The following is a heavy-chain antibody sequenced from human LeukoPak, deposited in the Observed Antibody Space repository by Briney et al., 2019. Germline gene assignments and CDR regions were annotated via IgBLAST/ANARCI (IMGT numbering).Heavy chain of an antibody. CDR2: IYSGGNT. D-gene: IGHD3-3*01. J-gene: IGHJ4*02. Sequence: GGSLRLSCAASGFTVNDNYMSWVRQAPGKGLEWVSIIYSGGNTYYADSVKGRFTISRDKSKNTLYVQTNSLRAEDTAVYYCARDPPITIFGVVPGDYWGQGTLVTVSS. CDR1: GFTVNDNY. V-gene: IGHV3-66*01. CDR3: ARDPPITIFGVVPGDY.